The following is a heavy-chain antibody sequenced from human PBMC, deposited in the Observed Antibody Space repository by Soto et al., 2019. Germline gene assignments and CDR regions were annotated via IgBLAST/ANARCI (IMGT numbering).Heavy chain of an antibody. Sequence: SVQVSCKACGDTFNNFAISWVRQAPGQGLEWMGGIIPIFGTPDYAQHFPGRVTISADESTNTAYLELSSLRSEDTAVYYCARSPGITGTRASQYAMDVWGQGTTVTVSS. D-gene: IGHD1-20*01. CDR2: IIPIFGTP. V-gene: IGHV1-69*13. CDR3: ARSPGITGTRASQYAMDV. J-gene: IGHJ6*02. CDR1: GDTFNNFA.